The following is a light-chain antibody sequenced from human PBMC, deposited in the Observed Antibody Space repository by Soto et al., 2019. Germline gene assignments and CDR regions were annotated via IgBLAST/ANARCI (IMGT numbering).Light chain of an antibody. CDR1: QSVSSGY. V-gene: IGKV3-20*01. J-gene: IGKJ5*01. CDR2: GAS. CDR3: QQYGSSST. Sequence: EIVLTQSPATLSLSPVERATLSCRASQSVSSGYLAWYQQKPGQAPRLLIYGASSRATGIPDRFSGSGSGTDFTLTISRLEPEDFAVYYCQQYGSSSTFGQGTRLEIK.